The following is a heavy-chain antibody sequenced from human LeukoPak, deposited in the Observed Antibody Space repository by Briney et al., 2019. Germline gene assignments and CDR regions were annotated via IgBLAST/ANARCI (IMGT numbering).Heavy chain of an antibody. V-gene: IGHV1-8*01. Sequence: ASVKVSCKASGYTFTSYDFNWVRQATGQRPEWMGWMSPNSGDTGYAQKFQNRVTMTRNTSISTACMELSSLRSDDTAVYYCARGPPNWGYDYWGPGTLVTVSS. J-gene: IGHJ4*02. CDR3: ARGPPNWGYDY. CDR1: GYTFTSYD. CDR2: MSPNSGDT. D-gene: IGHD7-27*01.